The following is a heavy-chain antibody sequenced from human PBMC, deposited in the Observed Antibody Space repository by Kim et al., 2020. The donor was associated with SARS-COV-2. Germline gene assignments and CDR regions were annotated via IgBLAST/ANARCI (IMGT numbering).Heavy chain of an antibody. J-gene: IGHJ6*02. V-gene: IGHV3-30*04. CDR3: AREYKGIAAAGIQFPPHYYYYYGMDV. CDR1: GFTFSSYA. D-gene: IGHD6-13*01. Sequence: GGSLRLSCAASGFTFSSYAMHWVRQAPGKGLEWVAVISYDGSKKYYADSVKGRFTISRDNSKNTLYLQMNSLRAEDTAVYYCAREYKGIAAAGIQFPPHYYYYYGMDVWGQGTTVTVSS. CDR2: ISYDGSKK.